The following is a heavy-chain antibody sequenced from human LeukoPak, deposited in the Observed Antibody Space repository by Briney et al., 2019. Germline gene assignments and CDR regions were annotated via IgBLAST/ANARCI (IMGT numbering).Heavy chain of an antibody. J-gene: IGHJ3*02. CDR1: GGSISIYY. V-gene: IGHV4-59*01. D-gene: IGHD3-10*01. Sequence: MTSETLSLTCTVSGGSISIYYWSWIRQPPGKGLEWIGYIYYSGSTNYNPSLKSRVTISVDTSKNPFSLKLSSVTAADTAVYYCARDPGPNGSGSYSANDAFDIWGQGTMVTVSS. CDR3: ARDPGPNGSGSYSANDAFDI. CDR2: IYYSGST.